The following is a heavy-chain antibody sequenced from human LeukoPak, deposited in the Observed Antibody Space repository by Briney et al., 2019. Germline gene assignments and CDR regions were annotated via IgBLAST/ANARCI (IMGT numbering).Heavy chain of an antibody. CDR2: ISSSGSNT. D-gene: IGHD5-24*01. Sequence: LSLTCAVYGGSFSGYYMSWIRQAPGKGLEWVSYISSSGSNTYYADSVKGRFTISRDNAKNSLYLQMNSLRAEDTAVYYCARAIYDGFDIWGQGKMVTVSS. J-gene: IGHJ3*02. V-gene: IGHV3-11*01. CDR3: ARAIYDGFDI. CDR1: GGSFSGYY.